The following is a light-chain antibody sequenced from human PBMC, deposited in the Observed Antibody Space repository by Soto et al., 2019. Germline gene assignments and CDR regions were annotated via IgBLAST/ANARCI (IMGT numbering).Light chain of an antibody. J-gene: IGLJ1*01. CDR1: NIGSKS. CDR3: QVWDSSSL. V-gene: IGLV3-21*04. CDR2: YDS. Sequence: SYELTQPPSVSVAPGKTARITCGGNNIGSKSVHWYQQKPGQAPVLVIYYDSDRPSGIPERFSGSNSGNTATLTISRVEAGDEADYYCQVWDSSSLLGTGTKLTVL.